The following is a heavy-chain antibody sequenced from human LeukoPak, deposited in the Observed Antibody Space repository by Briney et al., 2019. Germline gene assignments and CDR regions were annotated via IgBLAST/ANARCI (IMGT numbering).Heavy chain of an antibody. CDR2: INQDESER. Sequence: GGSLRLSCATSGFIFSRYWMSWVRQAPGKGLEWVANINQDESERNYVDSVKGRFTISRDNAKNSLDLQMNSLRAEDTAVYYCARDYDNEDYWGQGTLVTVSS. J-gene: IGHJ4*02. V-gene: IGHV3-7*03. CDR3: ARDYDNEDY. D-gene: IGHD3-22*01. CDR1: GFIFSRYW.